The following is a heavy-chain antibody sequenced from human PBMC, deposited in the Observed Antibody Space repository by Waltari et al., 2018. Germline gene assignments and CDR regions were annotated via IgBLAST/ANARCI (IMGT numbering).Heavy chain of an antibody. CDR1: GFTFSSDW. Sequence: EVQLVESGGGLVQPGVSLRLSCAASGFTFSSDWLHWVRHVPGKGRVWVSSINSDGSRISYEDSVKGRFTISRDNAKITLYLQMSSVTAEDTAIYYCGRDEYGSGSPDYLGQGTLVTVSS. CDR2: INSDGSRI. J-gene: IGHJ4*02. V-gene: IGHV3-74*01. CDR3: GRDEYGSGSPDY. D-gene: IGHD3-10*01.